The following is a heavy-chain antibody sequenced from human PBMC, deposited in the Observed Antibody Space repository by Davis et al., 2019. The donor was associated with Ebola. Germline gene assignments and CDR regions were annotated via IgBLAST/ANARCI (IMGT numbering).Heavy chain of an antibody. J-gene: IGHJ5*02. V-gene: IGHV4-34*01. Sequence: SETLSLTCAVYGGSFSGYYWSWIRQLPGKGLEWIGEINHSGSTNYNPSLKSRVTISVDTSKNQFSLKLSAVTAADTAVYYCARVGRAARPLWRFDPWGQGTLVTVSS. CDR2: INHSGST. CDR1: GGSFSGYY. D-gene: IGHD6-6*01. CDR3: ARVGRAARPLWRFDP.